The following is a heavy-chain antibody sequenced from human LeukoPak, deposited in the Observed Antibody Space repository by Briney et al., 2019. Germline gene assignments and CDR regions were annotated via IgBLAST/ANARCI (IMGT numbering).Heavy chain of an antibody. J-gene: IGHJ3*02. Sequence: PSETLSLTWAVYGGSFSGYYGSWISQPPGKVLEWIGEIHHSGSTNYNPSLKSRVTISADTSKNQFSLRLTSVTAADTAVYYCARGLNNRKSGRRFDVFEIWGQGTIVTVSS. CDR3: ARGLNNRKSGRRFDVFEI. D-gene: IGHD1-14*01. CDR2: IHHSGST. V-gene: IGHV4-34*01. CDR1: GGSFSGYY.